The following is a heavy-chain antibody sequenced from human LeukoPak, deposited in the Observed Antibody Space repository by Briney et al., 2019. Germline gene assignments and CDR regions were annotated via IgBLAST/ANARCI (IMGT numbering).Heavy chain of an antibody. CDR3: ARHGCSGGSCYLNYYYYYGMDV. J-gene: IGHJ6*02. Sequence: PSETLSLTCTVSGGSISSYYWSWIRQPAGKGLEWIGRIYTSGSTNYNPSLKSRVTISVDTSKNQFSLKLSSVTAADTAVYYCARHGCSGGSCYLNYYYYYGMDVWGQGTTVTVSS. CDR1: GGSISSYY. CDR2: IYTSGST. V-gene: IGHV4-4*07. D-gene: IGHD2-15*01.